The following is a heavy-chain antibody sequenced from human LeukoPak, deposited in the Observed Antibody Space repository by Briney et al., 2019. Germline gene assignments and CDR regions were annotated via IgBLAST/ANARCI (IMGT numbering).Heavy chain of an antibody. Sequence: PGGSLRLSCAASGFTFSDYWMHWVRQVPGKGLVWVSRIKGDGSETTISRDNAKNTLFLQMNSLRVGDTAVYYCVRGQIGVSVIVHWGQGTLVTVSS. CDR1: GFTFSDYW. CDR2: IKGDGSET. CDR3: VRGQIGVSVIVH. V-gene: IGHV3-74*01. J-gene: IGHJ5*02. D-gene: IGHD3-22*01.